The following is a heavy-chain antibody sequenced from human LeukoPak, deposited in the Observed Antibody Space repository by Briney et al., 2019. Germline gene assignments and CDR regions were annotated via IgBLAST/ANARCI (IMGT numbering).Heavy chain of an antibody. CDR3: AKRGPRGAHYFDY. D-gene: IGHD5-24*01. J-gene: IGHJ4*02. CDR2: ISYDGTNK. CDR1: GFTFNRYT. V-gene: IGHV3-30-3*02. Sequence: GRSLRLSCAASGFTFNRYTIHWVRQAPGKGLEWVAVISYDGTNKYYADSVKGRFTISRDNSKNTLYLQLNSLKAEDMAVYYCAKRGPRGAHYFDYWGQGTLVTVSS.